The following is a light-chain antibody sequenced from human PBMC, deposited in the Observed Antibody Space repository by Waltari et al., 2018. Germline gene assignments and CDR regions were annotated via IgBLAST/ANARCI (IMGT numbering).Light chain of an antibody. V-gene: IGLV2-14*01. J-gene: IGLJ3*02. Sequence: QSALTQPASVSGSPGQSITVSCTGTSTDVGTYNYVSWYQQRPGKAPKLMISVVSNQPSGVSDPFAGSKSGKTASLTISGLQPEEEADYYCTSFTSRGSWVFGGGTKLTVL. CDR3: TSFTSRGSWV. CDR2: VVS. CDR1: STDVGTYNY.